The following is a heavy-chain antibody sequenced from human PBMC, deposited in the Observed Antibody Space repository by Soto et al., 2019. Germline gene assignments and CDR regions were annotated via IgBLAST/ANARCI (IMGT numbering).Heavy chain of an antibody. D-gene: IGHD3-16*01. CDR3: VAWGTSTSNP. CDR1: GFIFNTHW. V-gene: IGHV3-7*01. J-gene: IGHJ5*01. Sequence: GGSLRLSCAASGFIFNTHWMSWVRQAPEKGLEWVAHTKPDGSERYYVDSAKGRFTISRDNTRNSLYLQMNSLRADDTDLYYCVAWGTSTSNPWGQGTLVTVSS. CDR2: TKPDGSER.